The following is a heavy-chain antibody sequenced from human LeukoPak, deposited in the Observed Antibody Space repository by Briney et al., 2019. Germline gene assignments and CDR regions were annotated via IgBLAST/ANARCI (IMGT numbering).Heavy chain of an antibody. CDR1: GFTFSSYG. Sequence: PGGSLRLSCAASGFTFSSYGMHWVRQAPGKGLEWVAVISDDGGNKYHADSVKGRFTISRDNSEKTLYLQMNSLRAEDTAVYYCAKAETVTQRGYFDYWDQGTLVTVSS. J-gene: IGHJ4*02. V-gene: IGHV3-30*18. CDR2: ISDDGGNK. D-gene: IGHD4-17*01. CDR3: AKAETVTQRGYFDY.